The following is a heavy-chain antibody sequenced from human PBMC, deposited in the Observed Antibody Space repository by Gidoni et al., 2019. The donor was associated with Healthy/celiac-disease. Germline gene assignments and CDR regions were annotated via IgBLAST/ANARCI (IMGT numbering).Heavy chain of an antibody. D-gene: IGHD3-10*01. J-gene: IGHJ4*02. CDR3: AREANYYGSGSYFY. Sequence: QVQLVQSGAEVKKPGSSVKVACKASGGTFSRYAISWVRQAPGQGLEWMGGIIPIFGTATYAQTFQGRFTITADESTSTAYMELSSLRSEDPAVYYCAREANYYGSGSYFYWGQGTLVTVSS. CDR2: IIPIFGTA. CDR1: GGTFSRYA. V-gene: IGHV1-69*01.